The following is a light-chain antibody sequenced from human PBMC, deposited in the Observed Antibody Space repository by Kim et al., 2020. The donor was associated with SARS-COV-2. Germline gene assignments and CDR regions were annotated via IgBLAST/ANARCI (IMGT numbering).Light chain of an antibody. J-gene: IGKJ4*01. CDR2: GAS. V-gene: IGKV3-20*01. CDR1: QSVSSNY. Sequence: SPGESAPLSCRASQSVSSNYLAWYQQKPGQAPRLLIYGASSRATGIPDRFSGSGSETDFILTISRLDPEDFAVYYCQHYGTSPLTFGGGTKVDIK. CDR3: QHYGTSPLT.